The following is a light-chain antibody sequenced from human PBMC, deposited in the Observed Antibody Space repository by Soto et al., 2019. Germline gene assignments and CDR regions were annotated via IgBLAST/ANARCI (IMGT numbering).Light chain of an antibody. J-gene: IGLJ1*01. CDR3: QVCHSSNDHCV. V-gene: IGLV3-21*02. CDR1: NIGSQS. Sequence: SYELTQPPSVSVAPGQTARITCGGDNIGSQSVHWYQQRPNQAPVLVVYDDSDRPSGIPERFSGSNSGNTATLTISRVEAGDEAEFYCQVCHSSNDHCVFGSGTKVTVL. CDR2: DDS.